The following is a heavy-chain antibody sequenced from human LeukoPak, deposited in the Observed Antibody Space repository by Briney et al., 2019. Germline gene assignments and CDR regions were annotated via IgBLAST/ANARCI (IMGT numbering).Heavy chain of an antibody. CDR2: ISGSGGSA. CDR3: AKGPLYSSXXXXXXFDY. Sequence: PGGSLRLSCAASGFTFSSYAMSWVRQAPGKGLEWVSAISGSGGSAYYADSVKGRFTISRDNSKNTLYLQMNSLRAEDTAVYYCAKGPLYSSXXXXXXFDYWGQXTLVTVS. CDR1: GFTFSSYA. J-gene: IGHJ4*02. D-gene: IGHD6-13*01. V-gene: IGHV3-23*01.